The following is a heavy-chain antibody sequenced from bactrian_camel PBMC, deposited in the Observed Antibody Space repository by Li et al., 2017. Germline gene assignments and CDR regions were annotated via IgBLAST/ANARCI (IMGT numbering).Heavy chain of an antibody. CDR2: ISSDDST. CDR1: GFTLEDSD. CDR3: ATAGNYH. Sequence: HVQLVESGGGSVQAGGSLRLACTPQGFTLEDSDMGWYRQAPGNECELVSTISSDDSTYYTQSVKGRFTISQDNAKNTLYLRMNSLKPEDTAVYYCATAGNYHWGQGTQVTVS. D-gene: IGHD2*01. V-gene: IGHV3S55*01. J-gene: IGHJ4*01.